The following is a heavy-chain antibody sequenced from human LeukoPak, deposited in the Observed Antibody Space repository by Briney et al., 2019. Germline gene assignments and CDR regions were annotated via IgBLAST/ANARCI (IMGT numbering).Heavy chain of an antibody. CDR3: ARHGGYSGYYFDY. D-gene: IGHD5-12*01. V-gene: IGHV4-39*01. J-gene: IGHJ4*02. CDR2: IYYSGST. Sequence: SGTLSLTCTVSGGSISSSSYYWGWLRQPPGKGLGWIGSIYYSGSTYYNPSLKSRVTISVDTSKNQFSLKLSSVTAADTAVYYCARHGGYSGYYFDYWGQGTLVTVSS. CDR1: GGSISSSSYY.